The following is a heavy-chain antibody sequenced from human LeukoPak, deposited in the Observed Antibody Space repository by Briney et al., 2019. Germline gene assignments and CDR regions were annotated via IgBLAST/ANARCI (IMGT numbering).Heavy chain of an antibody. V-gene: IGHV3-7*01. Sequence: GGSLRLSCAASGFTFGPYTMNWVRQAPGKGLEWVANINHDGRETYYADSVKGRFIISRDDAKDSLYLQMNSLRAEDAAVYYCAKGYIIAGRQWYLDLWGRGTLVGVSS. CDR2: INHDGRET. J-gene: IGHJ2*01. CDR1: GFTFGPYT. D-gene: IGHD6-13*01. CDR3: AKGYIIAGRQWYLDL.